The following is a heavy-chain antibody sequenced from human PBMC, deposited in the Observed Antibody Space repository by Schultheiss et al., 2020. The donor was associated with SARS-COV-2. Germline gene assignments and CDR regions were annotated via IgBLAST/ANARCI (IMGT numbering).Heavy chain of an antibody. J-gene: IGHJ6*02. CDR2: ISGSGGTT. Sequence: GESLKISCAASGFTFSSYWMHWVRQAPGKGLVWVSAISGSGGTTYYADSVKGRFTISRDNAKNTLWLQMNSLRAEDTAVYYCARGGYCSSTSCYEPYYYYGMDVWGQGTTVTVSS. CDR3: ARGGYCSSTSCYEPYYYYGMDV. CDR1: GFTFSSYW. V-gene: IGHV3-74*01. D-gene: IGHD2-2*01.